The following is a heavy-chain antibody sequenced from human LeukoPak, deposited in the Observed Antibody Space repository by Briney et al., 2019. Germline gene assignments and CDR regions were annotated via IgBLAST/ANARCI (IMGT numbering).Heavy chain of an antibody. J-gene: IGHJ3*02. D-gene: IGHD3-3*01. CDR2: IKPSGGST. Sequence: RASVKVSCKASGYTFTSYYMHWVRQAPGRGLEWMGIIKPSGGSTSYAQKFQGRVTMTRDTSTSTVYMELSSLRSEDTAVYYCASGAGSDFWSGYSNAFDIWGQGTMVTVSS. CDR1: GYTFTSYY. CDR3: ASGAGSDFWSGYSNAFDI. V-gene: IGHV1-46*01.